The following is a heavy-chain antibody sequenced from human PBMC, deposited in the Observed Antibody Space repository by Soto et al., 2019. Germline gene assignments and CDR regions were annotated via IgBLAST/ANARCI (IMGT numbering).Heavy chain of an antibody. CDR3: ARRVGATTDY. Sequence: QVQLVQSGAEVKKPGSSVKVSCKASGGTFSSYTISWVRQAPGQGLEWMGRIIPILGIANYAQKVQGRVTITADKSTSTAYMELSSLRSEDTAVYYCARRVGATTDYWGQGTLVTVSS. J-gene: IGHJ4*02. V-gene: IGHV1-69*02. CDR2: IIPILGIA. D-gene: IGHD1-26*01. CDR1: GGTFSSYT.